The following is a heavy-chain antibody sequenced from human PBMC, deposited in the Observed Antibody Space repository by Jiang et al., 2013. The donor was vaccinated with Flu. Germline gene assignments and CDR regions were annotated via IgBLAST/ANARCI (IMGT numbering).Heavy chain of an antibody. CDR3: ARTIVGATGDAFDI. CDR1: GFSLSTYSMC. V-gene: IGHV2-70*11. Sequence: KPTQTLTLTCTFSGFSLSTYSMCVSWIRQPPGKALEWLARIDWDDDKYYSTSLKTRLTISKDTSKNQVVLTMTNMDPVDTATYYCARTIVGATGDAFDIWGQGTMVTVSS. CDR2: IDWDDDK. D-gene: IGHD1-26*01. J-gene: IGHJ3*02.